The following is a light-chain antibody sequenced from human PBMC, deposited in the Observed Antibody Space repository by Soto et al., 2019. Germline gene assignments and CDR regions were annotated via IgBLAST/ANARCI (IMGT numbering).Light chain of an antibody. CDR2: EAS. J-gene: IGLJ1*01. CDR1: GSDVRTYNL. Sequence: SVLTQPASVSGSPGQSITISYTVTGSDVRTYNLVSWYQQHPGKVPKLIIYEASKRPSGVSNRFSGSQPGNTASLTVSGLQAEDEADYYCCSYAGDKTYVFGSGTKATVL. V-gene: IGLV2-23*01. CDR3: CSYAGDKTYV.